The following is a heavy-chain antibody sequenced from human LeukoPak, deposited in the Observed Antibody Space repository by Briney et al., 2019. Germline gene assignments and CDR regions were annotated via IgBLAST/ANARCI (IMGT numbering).Heavy chain of an antibody. D-gene: IGHD3-16*01. V-gene: IGHV3-23*01. CDR1: GFSFSGYG. CDR2: ISGSGSST. J-gene: IGHJ3*01. Sequence: GESLTLSCAASGFSFSGYGMSWVRQAPGKGLEWVSVISGSGSSTYSADTVKGRITISTDNSKNTLYLQMNSLRAEDTAVYYCAKVRKGVGAFDLWGQGTMVTVSS. CDR3: AKVRKGVGAFDL.